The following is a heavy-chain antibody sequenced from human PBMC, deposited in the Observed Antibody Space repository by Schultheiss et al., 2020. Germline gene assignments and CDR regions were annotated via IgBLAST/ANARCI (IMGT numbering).Heavy chain of an antibody. CDR1: EFTFSSYE. Sequence: GGSLRLSCAASEFTFSSYEMSWVRQAPGKGLEWVSYISSSGSTIYYAESVKGRFTISRDNAKNSLYLQMNSLRAEDTAVYYCARVPLFVGTPFNYDGLDVWGQGTTVTVSS. V-gene: IGHV3-48*03. D-gene: IGHD2-21*01. CDR2: ISSSGSTI. CDR3: ARVPLFVGTPFNYDGLDV. J-gene: IGHJ6*02.